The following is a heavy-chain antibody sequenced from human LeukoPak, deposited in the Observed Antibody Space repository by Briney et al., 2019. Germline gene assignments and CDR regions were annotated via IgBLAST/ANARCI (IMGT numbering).Heavy chain of an antibody. V-gene: IGHV1-2*02. D-gene: IGHD2-2*01. Sequence: GASVKVSCKASGYTFTGYYMHWVRQAPGQGLEWMGWINPNSGGTNYAQKFQGRVTMTRDTSISTAYMELSRLRSDDTAVYYCARDLDERAVVVPAATDYWGQGTLVTVSS. J-gene: IGHJ4*02. CDR1: GYTFTGYY. CDR3: ARDLDERAVVVPAATDY. CDR2: INPNSGGT.